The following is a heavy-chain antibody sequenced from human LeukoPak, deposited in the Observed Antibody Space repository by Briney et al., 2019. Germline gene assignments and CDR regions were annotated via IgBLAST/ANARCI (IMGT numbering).Heavy chain of an antibody. D-gene: IGHD5-12*01. CDR3: ARDKRQATFY. CDR2: INPNSGGT. Sequence: ASVKVSCKASGYTFTGYYMHWVRQAPGQGLEGMGWINPNSGGTKFPQKFQGRVTMTRDTSSSTAYMELRRLRSDGTAVYYCARDKRQATFYWGQGTLVTVSS. V-gene: IGHV1-2*02. CDR1: GYTFTGYY. J-gene: IGHJ4*02.